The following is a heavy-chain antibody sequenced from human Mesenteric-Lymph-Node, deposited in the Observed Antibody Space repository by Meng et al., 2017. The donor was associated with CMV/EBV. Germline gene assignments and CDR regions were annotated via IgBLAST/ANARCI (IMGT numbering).Heavy chain of an antibody. D-gene: IGHD1-1*01. J-gene: IGHJ4*02. CDR3: ARDLGNGNPSFFDD. Sequence: GESLKISCAASGFTFSSYSMNWVRQAPGRGLEWIASIASIGPSIYYADSVRGRFTISRDNARKSLYLQMNSLRVEDTAVYFCARDLGNGNPSFFDDWGQGTLVTVSS. CDR1: GFTFSSYS. CDR2: IASIGPSI. V-gene: IGHV3-21*04.